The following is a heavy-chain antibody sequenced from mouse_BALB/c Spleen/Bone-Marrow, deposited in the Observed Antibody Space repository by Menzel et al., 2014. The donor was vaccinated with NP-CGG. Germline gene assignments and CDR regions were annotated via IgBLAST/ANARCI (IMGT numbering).Heavy chain of an antibody. CDR3: TRRGFDF. CDR2: IDPENGNI. CDR1: GFNIKDTY. Sequence: VHLQQPGAELVKPGASVKLSCTASGFNIKDTYIHWVKRRPEQGLEWIGRIDPENGNIKYDPKFQVKATIKADTSSNTTFLQLNSLTSEDTAVYYCTRRGFDFWGQGTTLTVSS. V-gene: IGHV14-3*02. J-gene: IGHJ2*01.